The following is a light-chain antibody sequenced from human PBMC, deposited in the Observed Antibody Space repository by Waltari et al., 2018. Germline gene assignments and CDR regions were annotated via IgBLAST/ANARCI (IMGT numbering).Light chain of an antibody. J-gene: IGKJ1*01. Sequence: QMTQSPPSLSASVGDRVTVTCRASQSISTSLNWYQQKAGKAPNLLIYVASSLQSGVPSRFSGSGSGTDFTLTISSLQPEDFATYYCQQSYITPPTFGQGTTV. CDR1: QSISTS. V-gene: IGKV1-39*01. CDR3: QQSYITPPT. CDR2: VAS.